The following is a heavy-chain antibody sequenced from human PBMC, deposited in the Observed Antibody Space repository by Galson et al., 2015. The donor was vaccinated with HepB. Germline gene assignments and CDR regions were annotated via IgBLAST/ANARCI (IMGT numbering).Heavy chain of an antibody. CDR1: GFTFSSYG. J-gene: IGHJ6*02. CDR3: ARVQGQKQRYYYFGMDV. Sequence: SLRLSCAASGFTFSSYGMHWVRQAPGKGLEWVAVIWYDGSNKYYADSVKGRFTISRDNSKNTLYLQMNSLRAEDTAVYYCARVQGQKQRYYYFGMDVWGQGTTVTVSS. D-gene: IGHD6-25*01. CDR2: IWYDGSNK. V-gene: IGHV3-33*08.